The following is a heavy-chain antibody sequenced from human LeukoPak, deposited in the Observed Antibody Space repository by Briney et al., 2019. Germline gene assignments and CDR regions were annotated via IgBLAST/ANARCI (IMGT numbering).Heavy chain of an antibody. D-gene: IGHD2-15*01. CDR1: GGSFSGYF. V-gene: IGHV4-34*01. J-gene: IGHJ4*02. CDR3: ARWSLRGCSGSPCFDY. Sequence: KPSETLSLTCAVYGGSFSGYFWSWIRQPPGKGLEWIGELTESGRTSYNPSLKSRVTIAEDTSKNQFSLKLSSVTAADTAVYYCARWSLRGCSGSPCFDYWGQGTLVTVSS. CDR2: LTESGRT.